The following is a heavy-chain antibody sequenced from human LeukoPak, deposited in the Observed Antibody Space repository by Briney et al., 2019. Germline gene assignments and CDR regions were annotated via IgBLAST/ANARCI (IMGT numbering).Heavy chain of an antibody. CDR2: ISGSGGST. CDR3: AKDTQFGGFHPADYFDY. J-gene: IGHJ4*02. V-gene: IGHV3-23*01. D-gene: IGHD3-10*01. Sequence: PGGSLRLSCAASGFTFSSYAMSWVRQAPGKGLEWVSAISGSGGSTYYADSVKGRFTISRDNSKNTLYLQMNSLRAEDTAVYYCAKDTQFGGFHPADYFDYWGQGTLVTVSS. CDR1: GFTFSSYA.